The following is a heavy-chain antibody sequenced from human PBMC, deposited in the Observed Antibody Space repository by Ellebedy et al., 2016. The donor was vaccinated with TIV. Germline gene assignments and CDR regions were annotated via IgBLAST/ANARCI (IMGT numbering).Heavy chain of an antibody. CDR2: IHTSGTT. CDR1: AASITNYY. V-gene: IGHV4-4*07. Sequence: MPSETLSLTCSLSAASITNYYCSWIRQPAGKGLEWIGRIHTSGTTNYNPSLNSRVNMSVDTSKNQFSLKLPSVTAADTAVYYCARILRNYAASGASLYGGDVWGQGTTVTVSS. CDR3: ARILRNYAASGASLYGGDV. D-gene: IGHD3-10*01. J-gene: IGHJ6*02.